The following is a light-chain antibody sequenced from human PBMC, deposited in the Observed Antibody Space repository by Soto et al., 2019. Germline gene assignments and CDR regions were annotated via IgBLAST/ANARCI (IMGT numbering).Light chain of an antibody. Sequence: QSVLTQPPSVSGAPGQRVTISCTGGSSNIGSGYDVHWYQQLPGTAPKLLIYGNTNRPSGAPDRFSASTSATSASLAITGLQAEDEGDYYCQSYDNRLSGYVFGTGTKVTVL. CDR3: QSYDNRLSGYV. V-gene: IGLV1-40*01. CDR1: SSNIGSGYD. J-gene: IGLJ1*01. CDR2: GNT.